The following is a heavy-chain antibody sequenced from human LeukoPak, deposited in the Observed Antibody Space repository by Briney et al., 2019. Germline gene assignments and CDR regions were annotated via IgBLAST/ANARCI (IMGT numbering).Heavy chain of an antibody. Sequence: DPSETLSLTCTVSGGSISSYYWSWIRQPAGKGLEWIGRIYTSGSTNYNPSLKSRVTMSVDTSKNQFSLKLSSVTAADTAVYYCARGTKYHDFWSGYSSGAFDIWGQGTMVTVSS. D-gene: IGHD3-3*01. CDR1: GGSISSYY. J-gene: IGHJ3*02. V-gene: IGHV4-4*07. CDR2: IYTSGST. CDR3: ARGTKYHDFWSGYSSGAFDI.